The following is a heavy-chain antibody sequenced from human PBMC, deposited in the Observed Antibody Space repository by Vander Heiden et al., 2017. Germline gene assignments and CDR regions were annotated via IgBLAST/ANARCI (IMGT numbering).Heavy chain of an antibody. CDR1: IFTFRNYG. J-gene: IGHJ4*02. CDR3: AKVWTGTTYYFDY. CDR2: ISSDGRNK. D-gene: IGHD1-7*01. V-gene: IGHV3-30*18. Sequence: QVQLVESGGGVVQTGRSLRPSCAASIFTFRNYGIHWVRQAPGKGLEWVALISSDGRNKFYADSVKGRFTISRDTSKNTLYLQMYSLRPEDTAVYYCAKVWTGTTYYFDYWGQGTLVTVSS.